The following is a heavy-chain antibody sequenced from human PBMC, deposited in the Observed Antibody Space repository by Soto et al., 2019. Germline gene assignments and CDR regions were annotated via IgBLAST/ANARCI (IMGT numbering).Heavy chain of an antibody. CDR2: ISYSGNT. CDR1: GGSISSGDFY. J-gene: IGHJ4*02. V-gene: IGHV4-30-4*01. Sequence: HVQLQESGPGLVKPSQTLSLTCTVSGGSISSGDFYWSWIRQPPGKGLEWIGYISYSGNTYYNPSLKSRLTISLDTSKNQFSLNLSSLTAADTAVYYCAREPPDFWSGYWPYWGQGALVTVSS. D-gene: IGHD3-3*01. CDR3: AREPPDFWSGYWPY.